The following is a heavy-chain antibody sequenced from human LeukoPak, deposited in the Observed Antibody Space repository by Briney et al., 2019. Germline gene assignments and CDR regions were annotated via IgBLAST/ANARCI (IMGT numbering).Heavy chain of an antibody. CDR1: GFTFSSYA. CDR2: ISSNGGST. V-gene: IGHV3-64*01. Sequence: PGGSLRLSCAASGFTFSSYAMHWVRQAPGKGLEYVSAISSNGGSTYSANSVKGRFTISRDNSKNTLYLQMGSLRAEDMAVYYCARGTLGYCSGGSCYGLPFDPWGQGTLVTVSS. D-gene: IGHD2-15*01. J-gene: IGHJ5*02. CDR3: ARGTLGYCSGGSCYGLPFDP.